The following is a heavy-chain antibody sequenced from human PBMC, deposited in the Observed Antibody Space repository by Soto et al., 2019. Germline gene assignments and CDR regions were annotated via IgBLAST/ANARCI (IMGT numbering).Heavy chain of an antibody. CDR3: ASDGGWIDY. CDR1: GFTFSNYW. J-gene: IGHJ4*02. D-gene: IGHD6-19*01. V-gene: IGHV3-74*01. CDR2: INTDGSST. Sequence: EVQLVESGGGLVQPGGSLRLSCAASGFTFSNYWMHWVRQAPGKGLVWVSRINTDGSSTSYADSVKVRFTISRDNAKNTLYLHMNSLIAEDTAVYYCASDGGWIDYWGQGPLVTVSS.